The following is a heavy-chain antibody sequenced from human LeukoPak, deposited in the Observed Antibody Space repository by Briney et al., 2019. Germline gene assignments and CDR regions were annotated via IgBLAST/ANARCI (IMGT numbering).Heavy chain of an antibody. Sequence: GGSLRLSCSASVFTFSDYDMNWVRQAPGKGLEWVSYIRRDGSTIYDADSVKGRVFISRDNATNSLYLQMNRVRAEDTDVYYWAREGRGYYGDFDYWGQGTLVTVSS. CDR1: VFTFSDYD. V-gene: IGHV3-11*01. CDR3: AREGRGYYGDFDY. CDR2: IRRDGSTI. J-gene: IGHJ4*02. D-gene: IGHD3-22*01.